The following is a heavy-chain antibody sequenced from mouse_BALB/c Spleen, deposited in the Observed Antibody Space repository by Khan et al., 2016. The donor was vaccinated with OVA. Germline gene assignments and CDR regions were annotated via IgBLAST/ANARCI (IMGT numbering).Heavy chain of an antibody. Sequence: QMQLEESGAELARPGASVKMSCKASGYTFTGYSMHWIKQRPGQGLEWIGYISPSNAYTNYNQKFKDKATLTADKSSSTAYMQLSSLTSEDSAVYYCARDFHYYGSRGALDYWGQGTSVTVSS. D-gene: IGHD1-1*01. V-gene: IGHV1-4*01. CDR1: GYTFTGYS. J-gene: IGHJ4*01. CDR2: ISPSNAYT. CDR3: ARDFHYYGSRGALDY.